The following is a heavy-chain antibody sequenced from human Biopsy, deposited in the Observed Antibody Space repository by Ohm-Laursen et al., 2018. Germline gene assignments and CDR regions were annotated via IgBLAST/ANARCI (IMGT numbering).Heavy chain of an antibody. Sequence: GTLSLTCIVSGGSLNFYYWSCIRQPPGKGLVWIGYMYYIGSTKYSPSLKNRVTVSFDTSRNQFSLKLTSMTPADTAVYYCIRGQSPATYWGQGALVIVSS. D-gene: IGHD3-16*01. V-gene: IGHV4-59*01. CDR2: MYYIGST. CDR3: IRGQSPATY. CDR1: GGSLNFYY. J-gene: IGHJ4*02.